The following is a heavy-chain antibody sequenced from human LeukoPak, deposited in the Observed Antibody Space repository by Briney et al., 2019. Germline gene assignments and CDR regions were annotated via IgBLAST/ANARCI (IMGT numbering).Heavy chain of an antibody. CDR3: ASLENSGYTNAFET. J-gene: IGHJ3*02. CDR2: IYYSGST. Sequence: SETLSLTCTVSGGSISSSSYYWGWIRQPPGKGLEWIGSIYYSGSTYYNPSLKSRVTISVDTSKNQFSLKLTGLTAADTAVYYCASLENSGYTNAFETWGQGTPVVVSS. V-gene: IGHV4-39*07. D-gene: IGHD3-22*01. CDR1: GGSISSSSYY.